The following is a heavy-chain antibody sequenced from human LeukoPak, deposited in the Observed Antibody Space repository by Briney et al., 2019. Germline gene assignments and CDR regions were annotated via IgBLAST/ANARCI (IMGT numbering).Heavy chain of an antibody. Sequence: GGSLRLSCAASGFTFSSYAMSWVRQARGKGLEWVSAISGSGGSTYYADSVKGRFTISRDNSKNTLYLQMNSLRAEDTAVYYCAKDQDYYDSSGSDYWGQGTLVTVSS. V-gene: IGHV3-23*01. D-gene: IGHD3-22*01. CDR1: GFTFSSYA. J-gene: IGHJ4*02. CDR2: ISGSGGST. CDR3: AKDQDYYDSSGSDY.